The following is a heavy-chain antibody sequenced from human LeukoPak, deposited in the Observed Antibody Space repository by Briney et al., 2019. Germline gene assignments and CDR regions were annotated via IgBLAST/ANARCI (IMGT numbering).Heavy chain of an antibody. Sequence: GGSLRLSCAASGFTFSSYAMSWVRQAPGKGLEWVSAISGSGVTTYFADSVKGRFTISRDNSKNTLYLQMNSLRAEDTAVYYCARDLYRIVVVPHYFDYWGQGTLVTVSS. CDR2: ISGSGVTT. CDR1: GFTFSSYA. V-gene: IGHV3-23*01. D-gene: IGHD3-22*01. CDR3: ARDLYRIVVVPHYFDY. J-gene: IGHJ4*02.